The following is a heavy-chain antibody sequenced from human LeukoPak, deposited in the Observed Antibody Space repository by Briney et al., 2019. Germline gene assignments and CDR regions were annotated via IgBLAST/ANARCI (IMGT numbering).Heavy chain of an antibody. D-gene: IGHD6-6*01. Sequence: ASVKVSCKASGYTFTGYYMHWVRQAPGQGLEWMGWINPNSGGTNYALNFQGRVTMTTDTSTTTAYMELTSLRSDDTAVYYCAREGLRSIAARRGTRDYMDVWGKGTTVIVSS. CDR1: GYTFTGYY. J-gene: IGHJ6*03. CDR2: INPNSGGT. V-gene: IGHV1-2*02. CDR3: AREGLRSIAARRGTRDYMDV.